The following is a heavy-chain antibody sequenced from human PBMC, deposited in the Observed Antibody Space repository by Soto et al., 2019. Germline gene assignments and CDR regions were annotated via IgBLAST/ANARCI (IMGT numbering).Heavy chain of an antibody. J-gene: IGHJ4*02. CDR1: GYTFTTDD. CDR3: ARGLGQQLVRIDY. V-gene: IGHV1-8*01. CDR2: MNPNSGNT. Sequence: QVQLVQSGTEVKKPGASVKVSCQASGYTFTTDDINWVRQATGQGLEWMGWMNPNSGNTFYAQKFQGRVTMTRNTSISTAYMEMSSLRSEDTAVYYCARGLGQQLVRIDYWGQGTLVTVSS. D-gene: IGHD6-13*01.